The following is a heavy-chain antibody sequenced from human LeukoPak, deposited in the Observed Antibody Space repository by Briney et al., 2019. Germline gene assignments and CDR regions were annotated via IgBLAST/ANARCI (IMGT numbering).Heavy chain of an antibody. CDR2: ISSNGGST. J-gene: IGHJ6*03. D-gene: IGHD5-24*01. CDR3: ARGLEMATVHYYYYMDV. V-gene: IGHV3-64*01. Sequence: GGSLRLSCAASGFTFSSYAMHWVRQAPGKGLEYVSAISSNGGSTYYANSVKGRFTISRDNSKNTLYLQMGSLRAEDMAVYYCARGLEMATVHYYYYMDVWGKGTTVTISS. CDR1: GFTFSSYA.